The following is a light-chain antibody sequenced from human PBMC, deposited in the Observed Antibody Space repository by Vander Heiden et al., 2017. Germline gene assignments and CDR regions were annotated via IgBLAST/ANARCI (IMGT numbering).Light chain of an antibody. V-gene: IGLV2-23*02. CDR3: FSYSSTSTNV. CDR1: STDVGGYNL. J-gene: IGLJ1*01. Sequence: QSALTQPASVSGSPGQWITISCTGDSTDVGGYNLVSRYQQFPGKAPKLMIYDVSKRPSGVSNRISGSKSGNTASLTISGLQAEDEADYYCFSYSSTSTNVFGTGTKVTVL. CDR2: DVS.